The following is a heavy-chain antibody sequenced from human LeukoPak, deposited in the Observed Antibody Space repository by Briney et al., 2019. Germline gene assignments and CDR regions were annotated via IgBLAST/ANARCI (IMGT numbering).Heavy chain of an antibody. CDR2: ISSNGGST. CDR3: AKGLTWDDAFDI. CDR1: GFTFSSYA. Sequence: PGGSLRLSCAASGFTFSSYAMHWVRQAPGKGLEYVSAISSNGGSTYYANSVKGRFTISRDNSKNTLYLQMGSLRAEDTAVYYCAKGLTWDDAFDIWGQGTMVTVSS. V-gene: IGHV3-64*01. D-gene: IGHD1-26*01. J-gene: IGHJ3*02.